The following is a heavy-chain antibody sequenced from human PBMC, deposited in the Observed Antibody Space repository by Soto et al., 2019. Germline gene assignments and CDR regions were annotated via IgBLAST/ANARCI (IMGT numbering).Heavy chain of an antibody. CDR1: GYTFTSYD. CDR2: IRVYNGKT. D-gene: IGHD6-13*01. Sequence: ASVKVSCKASGYTFTSYDISWVRQAPGQGLEWMGWIRVYNGKTNYAQKFQDRVTVTTDTSTSTAYMELSSLRSEDTAVYYCAADGGIAAAGARYYYYGMDVWGQGTTVTVSS. J-gene: IGHJ6*02. CDR3: AADGGIAAAGARYYYYGMDV. V-gene: IGHV1-18*04.